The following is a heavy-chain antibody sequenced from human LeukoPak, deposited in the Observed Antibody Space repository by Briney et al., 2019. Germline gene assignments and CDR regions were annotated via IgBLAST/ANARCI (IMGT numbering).Heavy chain of an antibody. V-gene: IGHV3-53*01. Sequence: HAEGSLRLSCTASGFTVSSNYMSWVRQAPGKGLEWVSVIRSDGSTNHADSVKGRFTISRDNSKNTLYLQMNSLRAEDTAMYYCAREMYSGMYNDAFDIWGQGTKVTVSS. CDR2: IRSDGST. J-gene: IGHJ3*02. D-gene: IGHD1-26*01. CDR1: GFTVSSNY. CDR3: AREMYSGMYNDAFDI.